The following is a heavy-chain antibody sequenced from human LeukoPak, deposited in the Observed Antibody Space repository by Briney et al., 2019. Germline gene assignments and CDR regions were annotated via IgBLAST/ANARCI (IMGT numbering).Heavy chain of an antibody. D-gene: IGHD6-13*01. CDR1: GYIFTSYD. CDR2: MNPYSGNT. Sequence: ASVKVSCQSSGYIFTSYDINWVRQASGQGLEWMGWMNPYSGNTGYAQKFQGRVTMTRNTSISTAYMELSSLRSEDTAVYYCARADSTGYSSSWYAGINYYYYYMDVWGKGTTVTVSS. J-gene: IGHJ6*03. V-gene: IGHV1-8*01. CDR3: ARADSTGYSSSWYAGINYYYYYMDV.